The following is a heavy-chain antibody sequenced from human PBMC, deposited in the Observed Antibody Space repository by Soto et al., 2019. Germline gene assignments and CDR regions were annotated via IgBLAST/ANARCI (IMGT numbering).Heavy chain of an antibody. CDR2: IKSKTDGGTT. D-gene: IGHD6-13*01. CDR3: TTVYSRSYAFEI. CDR1: GFTFSNAW. Sequence: GGSLRLSCAASGFTFSNAWMSWVRQAPGKGLEWVGRIKSKTDGGTTDYAAPVKGRFTISRDDSKNTLYLQMNSLNTEDTAVYYCTTVYSRSYAFEIWGQGPMVTVSS. V-gene: IGHV3-15*01. J-gene: IGHJ3*02.